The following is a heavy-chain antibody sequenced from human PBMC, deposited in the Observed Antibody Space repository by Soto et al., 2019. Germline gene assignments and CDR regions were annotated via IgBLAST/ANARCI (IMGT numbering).Heavy chain of an antibody. CDR3: AKARFDSRGTFFRVGFYDV. Sequence: EVQLLESGGDLVQPGGSLRLSCAASGFPFSAYVMTWVRRAPGRGLEWISAISGSGDTAYYAESVKGRFTISRDNSRNTLYLKMINLTVEDTAVYSCAKARFDSRGTFFRVGFYDVWGRGTLVTVST. V-gene: IGHV3-23*01. CDR1: GFPFSAYV. CDR2: ISGSGDTA. J-gene: IGHJ4*02. D-gene: IGHD3-22*01.